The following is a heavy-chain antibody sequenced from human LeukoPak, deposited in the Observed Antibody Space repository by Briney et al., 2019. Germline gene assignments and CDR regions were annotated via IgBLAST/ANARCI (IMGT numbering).Heavy chain of an antibody. D-gene: IGHD3-22*01. V-gene: IGHV3-21*04. CDR1: GFTFSSYS. Sequence: GGSLRLSCAASGFTFSSYSMNWVRQAPGKGLEWVSSISSSSSYIYYADSVKGRFTISRDNSKNTLYLQMNSLRAEDTAVYYCAKGTAASVVIKGELDYWGQGTLVTVSS. J-gene: IGHJ4*02. CDR3: AKGTAASVVIKGELDY. CDR2: ISSSSSYI.